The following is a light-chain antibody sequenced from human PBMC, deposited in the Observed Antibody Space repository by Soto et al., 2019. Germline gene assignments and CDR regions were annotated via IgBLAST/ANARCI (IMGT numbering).Light chain of an antibody. CDR3: CSYAGSFAFDV. V-gene: IGLV2-23*03. CDR1: SSDVGNYNL. CDR2: EGS. Sequence: QSALTQPASVSGSPGQSITISCTGTSSDVGNYNLVSWYQQFPGKAPKLIIYEGSRRPSGVSNRFSGSKSGNTASLTIAGLQAEDEAYYYCCSYAGSFAFDVFGGGTKVTVL. J-gene: IGLJ2*01.